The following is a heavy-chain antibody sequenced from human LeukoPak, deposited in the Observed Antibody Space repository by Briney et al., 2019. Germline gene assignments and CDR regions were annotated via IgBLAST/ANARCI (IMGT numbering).Heavy chain of an antibody. CDR3: ARVVMYYYDSSGYNTGSP. CDR2: IYYSGST. D-gene: IGHD3-22*01. V-gene: IGHV4-59*01. CDR1: GGSISSYY. Sequence: SETLSLTCTVSGGSISSYYWSWLRQPPGKGLEWIGYIYYSGSTNYNPSLKSRVTISVDTSKNQFSLKLSSVTAADTAVYYCARVVMYYYDSSGYNTGSPWGQGTLVTVSS. J-gene: IGHJ5*02.